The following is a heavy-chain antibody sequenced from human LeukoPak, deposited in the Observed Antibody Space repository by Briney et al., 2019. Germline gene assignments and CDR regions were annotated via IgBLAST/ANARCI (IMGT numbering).Heavy chain of an antibody. J-gene: IGHJ4*02. Sequence: GGSLRLSCAASGFSFSSYTMNWVRQAPGKGLEWVSIISSSSSSYIYYADSVKGRFTISRDNAKNALYLQMNSLRVEDTAVYYCARDFSNNWSNDYWGQGTLVTVSS. V-gene: IGHV3-21*01. CDR1: GFSFSSYT. D-gene: IGHD6-13*01. CDR3: ARDFSNNWSNDY. CDR2: ISSSSSSYI.